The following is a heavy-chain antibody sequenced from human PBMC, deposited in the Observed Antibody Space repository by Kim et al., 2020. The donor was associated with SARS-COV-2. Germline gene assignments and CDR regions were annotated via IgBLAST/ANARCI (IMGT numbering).Heavy chain of an antibody. Sequence: GGSLRLSCAASGFTFSSYAMSWVRQAPGKGLEWVSAISGSGGSTYYADSVKGRFTISRDNSKNTLYLQINSLRAEDTAVYYCAKDHLGLHYYDSSGYPSYFDYWGQGTLVTVSS. CDR3: AKDHLGLHYYDSSGYPSYFDY. J-gene: IGHJ4*02. CDR1: GFTFSSYA. V-gene: IGHV3-23*01. CDR2: ISGSGGST. D-gene: IGHD3-22*01.